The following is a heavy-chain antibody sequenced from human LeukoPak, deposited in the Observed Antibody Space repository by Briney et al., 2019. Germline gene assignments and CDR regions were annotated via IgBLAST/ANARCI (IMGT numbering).Heavy chain of an antibody. V-gene: IGHV4-30-4*01. Sequence: SETLSLTCTVSGGSISENDYYWSWIRQPPGKGLEWIGYIYHSGTTYYNPSLKSRLTISVDTSKNQFSLKLSSVTAADTAVYYCASVDTAMEPPFWYFDLWGRGTLVTVSS. J-gene: IGHJ2*01. D-gene: IGHD5-18*01. CDR1: GGSISENDYY. CDR3: ASVDTAMEPPFWYFDL. CDR2: IYHSGTT.